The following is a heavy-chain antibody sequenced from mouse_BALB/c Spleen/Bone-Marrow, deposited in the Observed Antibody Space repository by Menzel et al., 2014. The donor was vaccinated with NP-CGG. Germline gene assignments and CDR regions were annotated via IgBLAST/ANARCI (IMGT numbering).Heavy chain of an antibody. CDR3: ARDDGYYIRNAMDY. V-gene: IGHV5-17*02. J-gene: IGHJ4*01. CDR2: ISSGTSTI. Sequence: DVMLVESGGGLVQPGGSRKLSCAASGFTFSSFGMHWVRQAPERGLEWVAYISSGTSTIYYADTVKGRFTISRDNPKNTLFLQMTSLRSEDTAMYYCARDDGYYIRNAMDYWGQATPVTVSS. CDR1: GFTFSSFG. D-gene: IGHD2-3*01.